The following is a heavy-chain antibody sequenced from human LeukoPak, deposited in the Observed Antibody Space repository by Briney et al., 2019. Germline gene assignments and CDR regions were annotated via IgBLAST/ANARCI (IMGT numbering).Heavy chain of an antibody. CDR3: ARDSADMEQQLARGGFDY. D-gene: IGHD6-13*01. CDR2: ISTSSSYI. CDR1: GFTFSSYS. J-gene: IGHJ4*02. V-gene: IGHV3-21*01. Sequence: GGSLRLSCAASGFTFSSYSMNWVRQAPGKGLEWVSSISTSSSYIYYADSVKGRFTMSRCNAKNSLYLQMNSLRAEDTAVYYCARDSADMEQQLARGGFDYWGQGTLVTVSS.